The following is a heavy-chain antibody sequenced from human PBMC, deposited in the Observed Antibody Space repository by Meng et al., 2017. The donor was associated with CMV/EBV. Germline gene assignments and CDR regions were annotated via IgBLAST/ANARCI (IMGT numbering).Heavy chain of an antibody. D-gene: IGHD1-26*01. CDR2: IIPIFGTA. V-gene: IGHV1-69*05. Sequence: SVKVSCKASGDTFSSYAIRWVRQAPGQGLEWMGGIIPIFGTANYAQKFQGRVTITTDASTSTAYMELSRLRSEDTAVYYCASTVPLLRKWELQGGDAFDIWGQGTMVTVSS. J-gene: IGHJ3*02. CDR1: GDTFSSYA. CDR3: ASTVPLLRKWELQGGDAFDI.